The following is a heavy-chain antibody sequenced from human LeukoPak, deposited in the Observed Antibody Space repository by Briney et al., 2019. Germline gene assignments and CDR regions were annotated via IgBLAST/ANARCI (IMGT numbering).Heavy chain of an antibody. CDR1: GYTFTSYG. J-gene: IGHJ4*02. CDR3: ARDHPTYYYDSGGYPYYFDY. CDR2: ISAYNGNT. V-gene: IGHV1-18*01. D-gene: IGHD3-22*01. Sequence: ASVKVSCKASGYTFTSYGISWVRQAPGQGLEWMGWISAYNGNTNYAQKLQGRVTMTTDTSTSTAYMELGSLRSDDTAVYYCARDHPTYYYDSGGYPYYFDYWGQGTLVTVSS.